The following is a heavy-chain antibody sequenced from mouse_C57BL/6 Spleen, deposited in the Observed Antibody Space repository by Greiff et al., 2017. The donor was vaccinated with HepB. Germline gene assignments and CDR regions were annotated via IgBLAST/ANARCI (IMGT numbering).Heavy chain of an antibody. CDR1: GFTFSSYA. CDR2: ISDGGSYT. D-gene: IGHD1-1*01. J-gene: IGHJ2*01. CDR3: ARESFYTTGVATGYFVY. Sequence: EVQLVESGGGLVKPGGSLKLSCAASGFTFSSYAMSWVRQTPEKRLEWVATISDGGSYTYYPDNVKGRFTISRDNAKNNLYLQMSHLKSEDTAMYYGARESFYTTGVATGYFVYWGQGTTLTVSS. V-gene: IGHV5-4*01.